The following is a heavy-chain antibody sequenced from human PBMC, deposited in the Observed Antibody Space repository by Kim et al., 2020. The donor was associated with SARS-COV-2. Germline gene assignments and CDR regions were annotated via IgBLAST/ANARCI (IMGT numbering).Heavy chain of an antibody. Sequence: SETLSLTCTVSGGSISSSSYYWGWIRQPPGKGLEWIGSIYYSGSTYYNPSLKSRVTISVDTSKNQFSLKLSSVTAADTAVYYCARLQGILNWFDPLGQGT. CDR2: IYYSGST. D-gene: IGHD6-13*01. V-gene: IGHV4-39*01. CDR3: ARLQGILNWFDP. CDR1: GGSISSSSYY. J-gene: IGHJ5*02.